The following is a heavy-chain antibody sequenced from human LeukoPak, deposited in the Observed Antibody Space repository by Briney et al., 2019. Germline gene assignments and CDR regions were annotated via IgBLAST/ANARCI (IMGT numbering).Heavy chain of an antibody. CDR3: AKGNIAARLFPGYCFDY. J-gene: IGHJ4*02. CDR2: ISGSGDST. CDR1: GFTFSTDA. V-gene: IGHV3-23*01. D-gene: IGHD6-6*01. Sequence: GGSLGLSCAASGFTFSTDAMSWVRQAPGKGLEWVSAISGSGDSTYFADSVKGRFTISRDNSKNTLYLQVNSLRAEDTAVYYCAKGNIAARLFPGYCFDYWGQGTLVTVSS.